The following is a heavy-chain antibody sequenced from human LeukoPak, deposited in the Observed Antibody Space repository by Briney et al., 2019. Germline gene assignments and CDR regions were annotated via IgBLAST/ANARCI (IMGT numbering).Heavy chain of an antibody. CDR3: ARWAGQWLVGLNAAFDI. Sequence: GGSLRLSCAASGFTVSSNYMSWVRQAPGKGLEWVSVIYSGGSTYYADSVKGRFTISRDNSKNTLYLQMNSLRAEDTAVYYCARWAGQWLVGLNAAFDIWGQGTMVTVPS. V-gene: IGHV3-53*01. CDR1: GFTVSSNY. CDR2: IYSGGST. J-gene: IGHJ3*02. D-gene: IGHD6-19*01.